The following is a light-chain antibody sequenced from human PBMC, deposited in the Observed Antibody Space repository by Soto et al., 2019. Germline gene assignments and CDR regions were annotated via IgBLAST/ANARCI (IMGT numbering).Light chain of an antibody. J-gene: IGLJ1*01. Sequence: QSVLTQPPSASGSPVQSVTISCTGTSSDVGGYNYVSWYQQHPGRAPKLMIYEVSKRPSGVPDRFSGSKSGNTASLTVSGLQAEDEADYYCSSYAGTHIVFGIGTKVTVL. CDR1: SSDVGGYNY. CDR2: EVS. CDR3: SSYAGTHIV. V-gene: IGLV2-8*01.